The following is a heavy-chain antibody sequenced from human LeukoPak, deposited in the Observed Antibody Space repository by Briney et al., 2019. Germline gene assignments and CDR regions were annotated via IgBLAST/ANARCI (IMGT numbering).Heavy chain of an antibody. D-gene: IGHD2-21*02. CDR2: NTSYSGNT. J-gene: IGHJ5*02. CDR1: GDTLANYG. V-gene: IGHV1-18*04. Sequence: ASVKVSFKAAGDTLANYGITWVRQAPGQGLELMGWNTSYSGNTNYAQHFQGRVSMTTERSTSTAYLELRSLRSDDTAVYYCARVTVVTGSPWLWGPKKIGQEVNWSDPWGQGTLIIV. CDR3: ARVTVVTGSPWLWGPKKIGQEVNWSDP.